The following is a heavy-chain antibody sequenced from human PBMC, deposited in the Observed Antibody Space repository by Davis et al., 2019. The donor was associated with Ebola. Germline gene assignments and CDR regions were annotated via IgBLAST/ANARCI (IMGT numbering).Heavy chain of an antibody. Sequence: ASVKVSCKASGYTFTGYYMHWVRQAPGQGLEWMGWINPNSGGTNYAQKFQGWVTMTRDTSISTAYMELSSLRSEDTAVYYCVRGGFRSCSSSACRYHSYGMDVWGQGTTVAVSS. V-gene: IGHV1-2*04. D-gene: IGHD2-15*01. J-gene: IGHJ6*02. CDR3: VRGGFRSCSSSACRYHSYGMDV. CDR2: INPNSGGT. CDR1: GYTFTGYY.